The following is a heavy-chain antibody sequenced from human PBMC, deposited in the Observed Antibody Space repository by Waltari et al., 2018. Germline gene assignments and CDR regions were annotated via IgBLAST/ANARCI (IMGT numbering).Heavy chain of an antibody. D-gene: IGHD1-7*01. Sequence: EVQLWESGGGLEQPGGSLRVSCSASGSPFSHYGMNWVRQAPGKGLKWVSSITGDGAYTYYTDSVKGRFIVSRDNSKNTVYLQMNSLRAEDTAVYFCTKWAETTKAYFDDWGQGILVTVAS. V-gene: IGHV3-23*01. CDR2: ITGDGAYT. J-gene: IGHJ4*02. CDR3: TKWAETTKAYFDD. CDR1: GSPFSHYG.